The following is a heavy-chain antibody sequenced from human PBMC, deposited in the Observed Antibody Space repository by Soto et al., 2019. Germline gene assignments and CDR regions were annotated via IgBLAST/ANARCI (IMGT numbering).Heavy chain of an antibody. CDR2: ISAYNGNT. J-gene: IGHJ6*03. V-gene: IGHV1-18*01. Sequence: ASVKVSCKASGYTFTSYVITWVRQAPGQGLEWMGWISAYNGNTNYAQKLQGRVTMTTDTSTSTAYMDLRSLRSDDTAVYYCARGGCSSTSCQQYYYYYYMDVWGKGTTVTVSS. CDR3: ARGGCSSTSCQQYYYYYYMDV. D-gene: IGHD2-2*01. CDR1: GYTFTSYV.